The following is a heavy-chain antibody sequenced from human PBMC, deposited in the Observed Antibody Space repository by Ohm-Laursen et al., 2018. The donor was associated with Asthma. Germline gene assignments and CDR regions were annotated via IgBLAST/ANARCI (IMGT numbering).Heavy chain of an antibody. D-gene: IGHD6-13*01. Sequence: SLRLSCAASGFTFSSYGMHWVRQAPGKGLEWVAVIWYDGSNKYYADSVKGRFTISRDNSKNTLYLQMNSLRAEDTAVYYCAREDSSSWALDYWGQGTLVTVSS. CDR2: IWYDGSNK. CDR3: AREDSSSWALDY. CDR1: GFTFSSYG. J-gene: IGHJ4*02. V-gene: IGHV3-33*01.